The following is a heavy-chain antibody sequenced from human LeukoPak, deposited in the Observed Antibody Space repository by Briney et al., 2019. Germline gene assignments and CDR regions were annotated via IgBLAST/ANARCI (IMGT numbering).Heavy chain of an antibody. J-gene: IGHJ2*01. CDR1: GYTFTGYY. CDR2: INPNSGGT. D-gene: IGHD4-23*01. V-gene: IGHV1-2*02. CDR3: ARHPGKVTNDWYFDL. Sequence: ASVKVSCKASGYTFTGYYMHWVRQAPGQGLEWMGWINPNSGGTNYAQKFQGRVTMSRDTSITTAYMELSRLSSDDTAVYYCARHPGKVTNDWYFDLWGRGTLVTVSS.